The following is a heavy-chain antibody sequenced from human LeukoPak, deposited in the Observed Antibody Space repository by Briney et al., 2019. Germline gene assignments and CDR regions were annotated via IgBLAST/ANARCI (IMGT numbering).Heavy chain of an antibody. J-gene: IGHJ3*02. CDR1: GGSFHLHD. V-gene: IGHV4-59*11. Sequence: PSETLFLTCTVSGGSFHLHDWSWLRQPPGKGLEWIASFYYSGSTNYNPSLNGRLTISSDTSKNPFSLRLTSVTAADTAIYYCARAFGGRYYLETFDIWGQGTMVSVSS. CDR2: FYYSGST. D-gene: IGHD2-15*01. CDR3: ARAFGGRYYLETFDI.